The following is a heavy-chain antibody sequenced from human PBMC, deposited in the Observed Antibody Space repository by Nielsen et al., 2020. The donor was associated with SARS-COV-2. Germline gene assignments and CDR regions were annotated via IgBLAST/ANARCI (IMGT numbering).Heavy chain of an antibody. V-gene: IGHV7-4-1*02. CDR2: ISTESGNP. D-gene: IGHD2-21*02. CDR1: GYTFTNYA. Sequence: ALVKVSCKASGYTFTNYAMNWVRQAPGQGLEWMGWISTESGNPTYAQGFTGRFVFSLDTSVTTTYLQISNLKAEDTAVYYCAREQSFCGVDCYSYFDFWGQGALVTVSS. J-gene: IGHJ4*02. CDR3: AREQSFCGVDCYSYFDF.